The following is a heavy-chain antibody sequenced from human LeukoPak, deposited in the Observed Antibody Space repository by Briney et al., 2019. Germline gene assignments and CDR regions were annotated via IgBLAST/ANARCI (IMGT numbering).Heavy chain of an antibody. V-gene: IGHV4-59*01. Sequence: LETLSLTCTVSGGSITPYSWCWIRQPPAKGLDWNGCIYSGGSTNHNPNLKSRVTMSVDTSKNQFSLRLSSVTAADTAVYYCARFGQWLLHSPHDNWGQGTLVTVSS. CDR1: GGSITPYS. D-gene: IGHD6-19*01. CDR2: IYSGGST. CDR3: ARFGQWLLHSPHDN. J-gene: IGHJ4*02.